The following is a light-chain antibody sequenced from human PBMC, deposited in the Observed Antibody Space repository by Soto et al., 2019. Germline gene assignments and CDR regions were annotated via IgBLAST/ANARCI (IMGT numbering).Light chain of an antibody. CDR2: GAS. V-gene: IGKV3-20*01. J-gene: IGKJ5*01. Sequence: EIVLTQSPGTLSLSPGERATLSCRASQSFSSSYLAWYQQKPGQAPRLLIYGASSRATSIPDRFSGSGSGTDFTLTISRLEPEDFAVYYCQQSGSPITFGQGTRLEI. CDR1: QSFSSSY. CDR3: QQSGSPIT.